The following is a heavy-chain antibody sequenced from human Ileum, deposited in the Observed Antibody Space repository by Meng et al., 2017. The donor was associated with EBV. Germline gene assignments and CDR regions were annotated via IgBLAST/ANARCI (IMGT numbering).Heavy chain of an antibody. CDR1: GYTFTSYG. Sequence: QVQLVQSGAEVKKPXXXXKXSXKASGYTFTSYGISWVRQAPGQGLEWMGWISTNTGNPTYAQGFTGRFVFSVDTSVSTAYLQISSLKAEDTAVYYCGTLKYTSGFYGPAYWGQGALGTVSS. CDR3: GTLKYTSGFYGPAY. V-gene: IGHV7-4-1*02. J-gene: IGHJ4*02. D-gene: IGHD6-19*01. CDR2: ISTNTGNP.